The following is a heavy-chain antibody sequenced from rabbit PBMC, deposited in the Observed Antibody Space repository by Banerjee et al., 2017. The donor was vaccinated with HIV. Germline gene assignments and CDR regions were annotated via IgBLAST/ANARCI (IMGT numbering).Heavy chain of an antibody. D-gene: IGHD6-1*01. J-gene: IGHJ6*01. Sequence: QEQLEESGGDLVKPEGSLTITCTASGFSFSSSYYMCWVRQAPGKGLEWIACIYSSNGYKWYASWVNGRFTISRSTSLNTVDLKMTSLTVADTATYFCGRDRDGDAGYGSLALWGPGTLVTVS. CDR2: IYSSNGYK. V-gene: IGHV1S43*01. CDR1: GFSFSSSYY. CDR3: GRDRDGDAGYGSLAL.